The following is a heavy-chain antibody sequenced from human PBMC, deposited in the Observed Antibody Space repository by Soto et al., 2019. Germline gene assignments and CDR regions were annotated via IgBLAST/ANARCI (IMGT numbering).Heavy chain of an antibody. CDR1: GFTFGDYA. Sequence: PGGSLRLSCTASGFTFGDYAMSWVRQAPGKGLEWVGFIRSKAYGGTTEYAASVKGRFTISRDDSKSIAYLQMNSLKTEDTAVFYCTRTAGYYDSSGYYSDYYYYGMDVWGRRTTVTVSS. D-gene: IGHD3-22*01. J-gene: IGHJ6*02. CDR3: TRTAGYYDSSGYYSDYYYYGMDV. CDR2: IRSKAYGGTT. V-gene: IGHV3-49*04.